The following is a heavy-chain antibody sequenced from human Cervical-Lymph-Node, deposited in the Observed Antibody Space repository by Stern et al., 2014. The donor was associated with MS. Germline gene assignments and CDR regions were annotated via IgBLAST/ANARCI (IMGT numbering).Heavy chain of an antibody. V-gene: IGHV5-51*01. J-gene: IGHJ4*02. CDR3: ARQRYFDY. Sequence: VQLVQSGPEVKRPGESLKISCQASGYTFTSYWIGWVRQMPGKGLEWIAIIFPGGSDIRYSPSFQGQVTISADKSSSPAYLQWNNLNASDTAIYYCARQRYFDYWGQGTLVTVSS. CDR2: IFPGGSDI. CDR1: GYTFTSYW.